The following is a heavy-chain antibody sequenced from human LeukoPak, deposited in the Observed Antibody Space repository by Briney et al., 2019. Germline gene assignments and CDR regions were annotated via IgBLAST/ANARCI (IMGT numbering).Heavy chain of an antibody. D-gene: IGHD3-22*01. CDR1: GGSISSYY. V-gene: IGHV4-59*12. CDR2: IYYSGST. J-gene: IGHJ4*02. Sequence: SETLSLTCTVSGGSISSYYWSWIRQPPGKGLEWIGYIYYSGSTNYNPSLKSRVTISVDTSKNQFSLKLSSVTAADTAVYYCARFRGLNYYDSSGYYYLGYWGQGTLVTVSS. CDR3: ARFRGLNYYDSSGYYYLGY.